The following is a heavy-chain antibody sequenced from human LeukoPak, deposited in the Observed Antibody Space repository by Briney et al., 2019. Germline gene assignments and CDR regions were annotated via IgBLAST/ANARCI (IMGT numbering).Heavy chain of an antibody. J-gene: IGHJ4*02. Sequence: GGSLRLSCAASGFTFDDYAMHWVRQAPGKGLEWVSGISWNSGTIAYADSVKGRFTISRDNAKNSLYLQMNSLRAEDTALYCCAKDMGSGSYYSPFDYWGQGTLVTVSS. CDR1: GFTFDDYA. CDR2: ISWNSGTI. CDR3: AKDMGSGSYYSPFDY. V-gene: IGHV3-9*01. D-gene: IGHD3-10*01.